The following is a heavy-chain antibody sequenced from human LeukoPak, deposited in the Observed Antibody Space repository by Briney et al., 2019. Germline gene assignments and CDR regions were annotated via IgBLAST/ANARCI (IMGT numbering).Heavy chain of an antibody. CDR2: IYYSENT. CDR3: AKIYSSSWPYYYYYMDV. D-gene: IGHD6-13*01. V-gene: IGHV4-39*01. CDR1: GDSITRSSYY. J-gene: IGHJ6*03. Sequence: SETLSLTCTVSGDSITRSSYYWGWIRQPPGKGLEWIASIYYSENTYYNPSLKSRVTISLDTSKNHFSLKLTSVTAADTAVYYCAKIYSSSWPYYYYYMDVWGKGTTVTVSS.